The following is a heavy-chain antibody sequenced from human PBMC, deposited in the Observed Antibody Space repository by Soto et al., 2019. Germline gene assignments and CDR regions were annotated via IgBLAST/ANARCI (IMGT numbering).Heavy chain of an antibody. D-gene: IGHD2-15*01. V-gene: IGHV3-33*01. J-gene: IGHJ4*02. CDR2: IWYDGSNK. CDR1: GFTFSSYG. CDR3: ATELAPDPYCSGGRCYSGTLAY. Sequence: QVQLVESGGGVVQPGRSLRLPCAASGFTFSSYGMHWVRQAPGKGLEWVAVIWYDGSNKYYGDSVKGRFTISRDNSKNTLYLQMSSRRVEDPAVYFCATELAPDPYCSGGRCYSGTLAYCGQGTLVTVSS.